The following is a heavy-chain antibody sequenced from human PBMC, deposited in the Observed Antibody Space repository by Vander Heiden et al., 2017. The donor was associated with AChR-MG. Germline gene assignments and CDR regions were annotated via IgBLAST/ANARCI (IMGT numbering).Heavy chain of an antibody. CDR1: VGPFSGYY. V-gene: IGHV4-34*01. Sequence: QVQLQQWGAGLLKPSETLSLTCAVYVGPFSGYYWSWIPQPPGKGLEWIGESNHSGSTNYNPSLKSRVTISVDTSKNQFSLKLSSVTAADTAVYYCARAGDYYDSSGYYYLDAFDIWGQGTMVTVSS. D-gene: IGHD3-22*01. CDR3: ARAGDYYDSSGYYYLDAFDI. J-gene: IGHJ3*02. CDR2: SNHSGST.